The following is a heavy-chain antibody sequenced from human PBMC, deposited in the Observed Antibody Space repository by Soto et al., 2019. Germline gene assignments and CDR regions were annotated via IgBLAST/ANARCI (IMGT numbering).Heavy chain of an antibody. V-gene: IGHV1-69*04. CDR3: AEVGLELPGTAFDI. Sequence: SVKVSCKASGYTFTSYAMHWVRQAPGQGLEWMGRIIPVLGIANYAQKFQGRVTITADKSTSTAYMELSSLRSEDTAVYYCAEVGLELPGTAFDIWGQGTMVTVSS. D-gene: IGHD1-7*01. CDR1: GYTFTSYA. J-gene: IGHJ3*02. CDR2: IIPVLGIA.